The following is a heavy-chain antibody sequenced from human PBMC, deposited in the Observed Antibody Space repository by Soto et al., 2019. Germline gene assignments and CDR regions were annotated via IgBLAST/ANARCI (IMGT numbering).Heavy chain of an antibody. Sequence: QVQLVQSGAEVKKPGASVKVSCKASGYTFTSYAMHWVRQAPGQRLEWMGWINAGNGNTKYSQKFQGRVTITRDTSASTAYMELSSLRSEDTAVYYCARASNYDYIWGSYRLGGTWGQGTLVTVSS. CDR3: ARASNYDYIWGSYRLGGT. CDR1: GYTFTSYA. D-gene: IGHD3-16*02. CDR2: INAGNGNT. V-gene: IGHV1-3*01. J-gene: IGHJ4*02.